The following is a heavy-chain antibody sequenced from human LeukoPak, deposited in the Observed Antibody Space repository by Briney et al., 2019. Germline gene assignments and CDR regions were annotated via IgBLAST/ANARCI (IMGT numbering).Heavy chain of an antibody. CDR1: GFTFSSYA. D-gene: IGHD3-9*01. J-gene: IGHJ4*02. CDR3: AKGSDLTGLDN. V-gene: IGHV3-23*01. Sequence: GGSLRLSCAASGFTFSSYAMSWVGQAPGKGLEWVSAISGSSGSTYYADSVKGRFTISRDNSKNTLYLQMNSLRAEDTAVYYCAKGSDLTGLDNWGQGTLVTVSS. CDR2: ISGSSGST.